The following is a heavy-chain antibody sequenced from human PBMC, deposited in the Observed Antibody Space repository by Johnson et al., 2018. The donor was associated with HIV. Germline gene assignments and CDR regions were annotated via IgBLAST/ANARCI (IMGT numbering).Heavy chain of an antibody. D-gene: IGHD4-23*01. J-gene: IGHJ3*02. CDR3: AKDSGVATLVTAAFDI. CDR2: MSYDGSNK. Sequence: QMQLVESGGGVVQPGMSLRVSCAASGFTFSSYAMHWVRQAPGRGLEWVAVMSYDGSNKYYADSVKGRFTISRDNSKNTLYLQMNSLRAEDTAVYYCAKDSGVATLVTAAFDIWGQGTMVTVSS. V-gene: IGHV3-30*04. CDR1: GFTFSSYA.